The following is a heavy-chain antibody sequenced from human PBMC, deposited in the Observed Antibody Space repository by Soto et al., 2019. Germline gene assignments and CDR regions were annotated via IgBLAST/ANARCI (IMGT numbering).Heavy chain of an antibody. CDR3: ARDPYDSGGYADFDI. V-gene: IGHV3-23*01. J-gene: IGHJ3*02. CDR1: GFTFSSYA. Sequence: PGVSLRLSCAASGFTFSSYAMSWVRQAPGKGLEWVSGISGSGGSTNYADSVKGRFTISRDNSKNTLYLQMNSLSAEDTAVYYCARDPYDSGGYADFDIWGQGTMLTVSS. D-gene: IGHD3-22*01. CDR2: ISGSGGST.